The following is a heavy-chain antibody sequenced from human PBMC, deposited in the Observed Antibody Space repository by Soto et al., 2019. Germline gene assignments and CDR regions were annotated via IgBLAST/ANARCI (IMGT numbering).Heavy chain of an antibody. D-gene: IGHD3-3*01. Sequence: GRKQQPPGKGLEWIGSIYYSGSTYYNPSLKSRVTISVDTSKNQFSLKLSSVTAADTAVYYCAVLYDFWSGYGFVNYYGMDVWGQGTTVTVSS. CDR2: IYYSGST. V-gene: IGHV4-39*01. J-gene: IGHJ6*02. CDR3: AVLYDFWSGYGFVNYYGMDV.